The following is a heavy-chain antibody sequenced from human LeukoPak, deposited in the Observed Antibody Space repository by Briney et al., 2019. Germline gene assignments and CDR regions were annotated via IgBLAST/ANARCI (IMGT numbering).Heavy chain of an antibody. CDR3: ARMYSSSGDYYYGMDV. J-gene: IGHJ6*02. CDR2: ISAYNGNT. D-gene: IGHD6-6*01. Sequence: ASVKVSCKASGYTFTSYGISWVRRAPGQGLEWMGWISAYNGNTNYAQKFQGRVTMTTDTSTSTAYMELRSLRSDDTAVYYCARMYSSSGDYYYGMDVWGQGTTVTVSS. CDR1: GYTFTSYG. V-gene: IGHV1-18*01.